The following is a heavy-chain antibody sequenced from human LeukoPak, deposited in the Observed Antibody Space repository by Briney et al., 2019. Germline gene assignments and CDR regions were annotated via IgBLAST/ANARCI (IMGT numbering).Heavy chain of an antibody. CDR1: GYSFTNYW. CDR3: ARLPGYCSSTSCSSDAFDI. J-gene: IGHJ3*02. Sequence: GESLKISCKGSGYSFTNYWIGWVRQMPGKGLEWMGIIYPGDSDTGYSPSFQGQVTISADKSISTAYLQWSSLKASDTAMYHCARLPGYCSSTSCSSDAFDIWGQGTMVTVSS. CDR2: IYPGDSDT. V-gene: IGHV5-51*01. D-gene: IGHD2-2*01.